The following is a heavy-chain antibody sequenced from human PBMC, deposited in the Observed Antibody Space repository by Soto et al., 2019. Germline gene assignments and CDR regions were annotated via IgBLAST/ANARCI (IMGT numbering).Heavy chain of an antibody. Sequence: QVQLVQSGAEVRKPGASVKVSCEASGYTFTSYDIYWVRRATGQGLEWMGWMNPNTGNSGYAQKFQGRVTVTSDTSINTVHMELSSLRSEDTAVYYCARRAETNGWNGFGADKYYFDFWGQGTLVTVSS. CDR3: ARRAETNGWNGFGADKYYFDF. V-gene: IGHV1-8*01. D-gene: IGHD1-1*01. J-gene: IGHJ4*02. CDR1: GYTFTSYD. CDR2: MNPNTGNS.